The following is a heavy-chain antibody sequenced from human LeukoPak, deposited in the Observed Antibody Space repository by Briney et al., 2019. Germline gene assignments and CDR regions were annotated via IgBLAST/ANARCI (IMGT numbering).Heavy chain of an antibody. CDR2: IYYSGST. CDR1: GGSISSSSYY. J-gene: IGHJ5*02. D-gene: IGHD3-10*01. V-gene: IGHV4-30-4*08. CDR3: ARSPFGELLLHNWFDP. Sequence: SETLSLTCTVSGGSISSSSYYWGWIRQPPGKGLEWIGYIYYSGSTYYNPSLKSRVTISVDTSKNQFSLKLSSVTAADTAVYYCARSPFGELLLHNWFDPWGQGTLVTVSS.